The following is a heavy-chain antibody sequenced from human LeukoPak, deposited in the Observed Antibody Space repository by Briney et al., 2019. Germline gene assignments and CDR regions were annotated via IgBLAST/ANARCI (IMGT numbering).Heavy chain of an antibody. CDR3: ASGPYGSGSKIDY. CDR1: GGSISSSSFY. D-gene: IGHD3-10*01. J-gene: IGHJ4*02. V-gene: IGHV4-39*07. Sequence: PSETLSLTCTVSGGSISSSSFYWGWVRQPPGKGLEYIGSIYYSRSTYYNPSLKSRVTISVDTSKNQFSLKLSSVTAADTAVYYCASGPYGSGSKIDYWGQGTLVTVSS. CDR2: IYYSRST.